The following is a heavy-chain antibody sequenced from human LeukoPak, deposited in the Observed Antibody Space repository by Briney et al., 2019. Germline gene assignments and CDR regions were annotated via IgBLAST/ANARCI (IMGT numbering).Heavy chain of an antibody. CDR3: ARDGLGWGNAFDI. J-gene: IGHJ3*02. V-gene: IGHV4-28*03. CDR1: RYSTGDSDW. CDR2: IHYSGST. Sequence: SETLSLTCAVSRYSTGDSDWWGWIRQPPGRGLEWIGYIHYSGSTHYSPSLKSRVTISVDTSKNQFSLKLSSVTAADTAVYYCARDGLGWGNAFDIWGQGTVVTVSS. D-gene: IGHD1-26*01.